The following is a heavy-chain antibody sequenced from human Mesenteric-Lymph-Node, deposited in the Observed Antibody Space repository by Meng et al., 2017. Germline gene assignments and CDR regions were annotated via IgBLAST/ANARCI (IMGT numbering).Heavy chain of an antibody. CDR3: ARTNYGDYNWFDP. V-gene: IGHV4-31*03. CDR2: IYYSGST. Sequence: VRRREAGPGLVRPSQTPSFTCTVSGGSVSSGGFAGGWVRQHPGKGLEWIGYIYYSGSTYYNPSLRSRVAISIDTSKNQFSLKLTSVTAADTAVYFCARTNYGDYNWFDPWGQGTLVTVSS. CDR1: GGSVSSGGFA. J-gene: IGHJ5*02. D-gene: IGHD4-17*01.